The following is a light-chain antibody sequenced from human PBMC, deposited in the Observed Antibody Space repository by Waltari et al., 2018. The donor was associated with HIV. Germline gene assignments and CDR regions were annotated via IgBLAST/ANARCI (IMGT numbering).Light chain of an antibody. CDR2: QDT. J-gene: IGLJ2*01. V-gene: IGLV3-1*01. CDR3: QTWDTTTVV. Sequence: SYELTQPPSVSVSPEQTASITCAGAKVGDRYVCWYQQKPGQSPVLVIYQDTKRPSGIPERFSGSNSGNTATLTISGTQAMDEADYYCQTWDTTTVVFGGGTKLTVL. CDR1: KVGDRY.